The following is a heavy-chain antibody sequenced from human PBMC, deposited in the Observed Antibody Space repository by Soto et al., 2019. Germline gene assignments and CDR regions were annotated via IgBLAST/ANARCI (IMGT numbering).Heavy chain of an antibody. CDR3: SRDLHTGALYAFDI. CDR2: IWYDGSNK. J-gene: IGHJ3*02. CDR1: GFTFSSYG. Sequence: QVQLVESGGGVVQPGRSLRLSCAASGFTFSSYGMHWVRQAPGKGLEWVAVIWYDGSNKYYAVSVKGRFTISRDNSKNTLDLQMNSLIAEDTAVYYCSRDLHTGALYAFDIWGQGTMVTVSS. D-gene: IGHD3-10*01. V-gene: IGHV3-33*01.